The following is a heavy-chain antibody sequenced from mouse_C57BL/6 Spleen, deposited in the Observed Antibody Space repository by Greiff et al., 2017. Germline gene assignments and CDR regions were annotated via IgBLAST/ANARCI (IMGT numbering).Heavy chain of an antibody. CDR3: ARDGSSGCEYSFDY. CDR2: IYPGDGDT. CDR1: GYAFSSSW. J-gene: IGHJ2*01. V-gene: IGHV1-82*01. D-gene: IGHD3-1*01. Sequence: VQLVQSGPELVKPGASVKISCKASGYAFSSSWMNWVKQRPGKGLEWIGRIYPGDGDTNYNGKFKGKATLTADKSSSTAYMQLSSLTSEDSAVYFCARDGSSGCEYSFDYWGQGTTLPVSS.